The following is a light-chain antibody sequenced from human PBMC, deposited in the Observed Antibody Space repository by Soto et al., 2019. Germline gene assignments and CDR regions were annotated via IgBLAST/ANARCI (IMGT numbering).Light chain of an antibody. Sequence: IVVTKSPCTLSLSPGERATLSCMASQSVSNNYLAWYQQKPGQAPRLLIYGASNRATGIPDRFSGSGSGTDFTLTISNLQPEDTRTYYCQQYYSVPLTFGGGTKVDIK. CDR1: QSVSNNY. J-gene: IGKJ4*01. CDR2: GAS. CDR3: QQYYSVPLT. V-gene: IGKV3-20*01.